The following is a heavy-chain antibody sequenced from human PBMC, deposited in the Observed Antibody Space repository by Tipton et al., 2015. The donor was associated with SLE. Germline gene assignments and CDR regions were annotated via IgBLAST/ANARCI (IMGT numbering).Heavy chain of an antibody. J-gene: IGHJ5*02. Sequence: TLSLTCAVYGGSFSGYYWSWIRQPPGKGLEWIGEINHSGSTNYNPSLKSRVTISIDTSKNQFSLKLSSVTAADTAVYYCASRYCSGGSCQGWFDPWGQGTLVTVSS. V-gene: IGHV4-34*01. CDR1: GGSFSGYY. CDR3: ASRYCSGGSCQGWFDP. CDR2: INHSGST. D-gene: IGHD2-15*01.